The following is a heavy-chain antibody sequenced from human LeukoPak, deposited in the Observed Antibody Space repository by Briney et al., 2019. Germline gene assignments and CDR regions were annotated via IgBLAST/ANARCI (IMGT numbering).Heavy chain of an antibody. V-gene: IGHV1-18*01. Sequence: ASVNVTCKASGYTFTSYGISWVRQAPGQGLEWMGWISAYNGNTNYAQKLQGRVTMTTDTSTSTAYMELRSLRSDDTAVYYCAREPPFGYYEPYMDVWGKGTTVTVSS. J-gene: IGHJ6*03. CDR2: ISAYNGNT. D-gene: IGHD3-3*01. CDR3: AREPPFGYYEPYMDV. CDR1: GYTFTSYG.